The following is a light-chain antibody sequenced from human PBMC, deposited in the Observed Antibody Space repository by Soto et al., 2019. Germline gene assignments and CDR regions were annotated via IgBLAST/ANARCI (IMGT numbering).Light chain of an antibody. J-gene: IGKJ1*01. CDR2: GAS. CDR1: QSVSSN. V-gene: IGKV3-15*01. Sequence: EIVMTQSPATLSVSPGDRDTLSCRASQSVSSNLAWYQQKPGQAPRLLIYGASTRATGIPARFSGSGSGTEFTLTISSLQSEDSAVYYCQQYNNWPWTFGQGTKVEIK. CDR3: QQYNNWPWT.